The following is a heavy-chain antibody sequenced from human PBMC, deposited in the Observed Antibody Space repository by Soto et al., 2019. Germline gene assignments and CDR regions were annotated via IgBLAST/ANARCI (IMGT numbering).Heavy chain of an antibody. CDR2: IIPIFGTA. J-gene: IGHJ6*02. CDR3: ARVYDFWSGYGYYGMDV. D-gene: IGHD3-3*01. CDR1: GVTFSSYA. V-gene: IGHV1-69*13. Sequence: SVKVSCKASGVTFSSYAISWVRQAPGQGLEWMGGIIPIFGTANYAQKFQGRVTITADESTSTAYMELSSLRSEDTAVYYCARVYDFWSGYGYYGMDVWGQGTTVTVSS.